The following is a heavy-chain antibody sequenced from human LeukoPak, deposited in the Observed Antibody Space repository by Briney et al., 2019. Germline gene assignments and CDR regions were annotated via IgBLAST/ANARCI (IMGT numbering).Heavy chain of an antibody. Sequence: ASVEVSCKASGYTFTGNHLHWVRQAPGQGLEWMGWINPNSGGTNYAQKFQGRVTMTRDTSISTAYMELRRLRSDDTAVYYCARGGPVAGTERISFDPWGQGTLVTVSS. J-gene: IGHJ5*02. CDR3: ARGGPVAGTERISFDP. CDR2: INPNSGGT. D-gene: IGHD6-19*01. V-gene: IGHV1-2*02. CDR1: GYTFTGNH.